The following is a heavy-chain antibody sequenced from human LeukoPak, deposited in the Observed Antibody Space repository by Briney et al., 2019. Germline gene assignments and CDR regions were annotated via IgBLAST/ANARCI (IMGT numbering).Heavy chain of an antibody. V-gene: IGHV3-7*01. D-gene: IGHD3-10*01. Sequence: GGSLRLSCAASGFTFSSYWMSWVRQAPGKGLEWVANIKRDGSEKYYVDSVKGRFTISRDNAKNSLYLQMNSLRAEDTAVYYCASGVTMVRGSVDPPTDYWGQGTLVTVSS. J-gene: IGHJ4*02. CDR3: ASGVTMVRGSVDPPTDY. CDR1: GFTFSSYW. CDR2: IKRDGSEK.